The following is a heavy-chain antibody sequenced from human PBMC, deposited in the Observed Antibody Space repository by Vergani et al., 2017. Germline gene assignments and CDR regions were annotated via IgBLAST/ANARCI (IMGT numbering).Heavy chain of an antibody. J-gene: IGHJ4*02. V-gene: IGHV4-61*02. CDR1: GGSISSGSYY. CDR3: ASSRGQFDY. Sequence: QVQLQESGPGLVKPSQTLSLTCTVSGGSISSGSYYWSWIRQPAGKGLEWIGRIYTSGSTNYNPSLKSRVTISVDTCKNQFSLKLSSVTAADTAVYYCASSRGQFDYWGQGTLVTVSS. CDR2: IYTSGST.